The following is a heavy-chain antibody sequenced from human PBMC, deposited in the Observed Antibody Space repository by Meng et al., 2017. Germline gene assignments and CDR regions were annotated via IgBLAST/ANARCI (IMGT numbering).Heavy chain of an antibody. V-gene: IGHV1-2*06. D-gene: IGHD3-22*01. CDR1: GYTFTGYY. J-gene: IGHJ2*01. CDR3: ASITMTVGHEPPPSTFDL. CDR2: INPNSGGT. Sequence: QVQLVQSGAEVKKPGASVKVSCKASGYTFTGYYMHWVRQAPGQGLEWMGRINPNSGGTNYAQKFQGRVTMTRDTSISTAYMELSRLRSDDTAVYYCASITMTVGHEPPPSTFDLWGRGTLVTVSS.